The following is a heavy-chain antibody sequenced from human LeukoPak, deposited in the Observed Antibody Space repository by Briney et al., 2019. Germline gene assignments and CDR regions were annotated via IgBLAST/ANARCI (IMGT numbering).Heavy chain of an antibody. CDR1: GYSFTSYW. J-gene: IGHJ3*02. D-gene: IGHD3-22*01. CDR2: IYPGDSDT. Sequence: GESLKISCKGSGYSFTSYWIGWVRQMPGKGLEWMGIIYPGDSDTRYSPSFQGQVTISADKSISTAYLQWSSLKASDTAMYYRARHGVYYDSSGYYSHDAFDIWGQGTMVTVSS. CDR3: ARHGVYYDSSGYYSHDAFDI. V-gene: IGHV5-51*01.